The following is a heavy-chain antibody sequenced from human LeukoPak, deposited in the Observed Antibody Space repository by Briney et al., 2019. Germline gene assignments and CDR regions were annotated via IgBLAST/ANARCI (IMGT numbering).Heavy chain of an antibody. V-gene: IGHV3-30-3*01. Sequence: PGRSLRLSCAASGFTFSSYAMHWVRQAPGKGLEWVAVISYDGSNKYYADSVKGRFTISRDNSKNTLYLQMNSLRAEDTAVYYCARDQYDFRAFDYWGQGTLVTVSS. CDR2: ISYDGSNK. CDR1: GFTFSSYA. J-gene: IGHJ4*02. D-gene: IGHD3-3*01. CDR3: ARDQYDFRAFDY.